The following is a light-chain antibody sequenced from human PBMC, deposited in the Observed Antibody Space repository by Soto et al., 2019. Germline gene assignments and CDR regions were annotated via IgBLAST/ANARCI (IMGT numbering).Light chain of an antibody. Sequence: DIQMTQSPSSLSASVGDRVTITCRAGQYIGRYLNWYQQKPGKAPKLLIYAASSLHSGVPSRFSGSGSGAEFTLTISSLQPEDFATYYCQQSFSPLLTFGGGTKVDIK. CDR3: QQSFSPLLT. V-gene: IGKV1-39*01. J-gene: IGKJ4*01. CDR1: QYIGRY. CDR2: AAS.